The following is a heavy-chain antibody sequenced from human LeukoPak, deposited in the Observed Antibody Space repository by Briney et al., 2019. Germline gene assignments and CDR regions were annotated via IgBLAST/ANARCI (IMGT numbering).Heavy chain of an antibody. CDR3: ARLGMFLDSGSYYDAFDI. J-gene: IGHJ3*02. Sequence: PSETLSLTCTVSGGSISSSSYYWGWIRQPPGKGLEWIGSIYYSGSTYYNPSLKSRVTISVDTSKNQFSLKLSSVTAADTAVYYCARLGMFLDSGSYYDAFDIWGQGTMVTVSS. D-gene: IGHD1-26*01. CDR2: IYYSGST. CDR1: GGSISSSSYY. V-gene: IGHV4-39*01.